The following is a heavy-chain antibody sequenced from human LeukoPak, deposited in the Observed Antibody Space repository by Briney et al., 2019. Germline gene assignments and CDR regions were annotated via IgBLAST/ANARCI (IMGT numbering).Heavy chain of an antibody. CDR1: GFSFSTYG. D-gene: IGHD1-26*01. CDR3: AKVPSGTYPLDY. V-gene: IGHV3-30*02. J-gene: IGHJ4*02. CDR2: IRNDGSNN. Sequence: GGSLRLSCAASGFSFSTYGMHWVRQAPGKGLEWVAFIRNDGSNNYYADSVKGRFTISRDSSKNTLYLQMNSLRTEDTAVYYCAKVPSGTYPLDYWGQGTLITVSS.